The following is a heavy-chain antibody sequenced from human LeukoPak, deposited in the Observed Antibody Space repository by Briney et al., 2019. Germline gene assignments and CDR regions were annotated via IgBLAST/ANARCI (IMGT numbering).Heavy chain of an antibody. Sequence: SETLSLTCTVSGGSISSYYWGWIRQPPGKGLEWIGSIYYSGSTYYNPSLKSRVTISVDTSKNQFSLKLSSVTAADTAVYYCARDRGGVYMDVWGKGTTVTVSS. V-gene: IGHV4-39*02. D-gene: IGHD2-15*01. CDR1: GGSISSYY. J-gene: IGHJ6*04. CDR2: IYYSGST. CDR3: ARDRGGVYMDV.